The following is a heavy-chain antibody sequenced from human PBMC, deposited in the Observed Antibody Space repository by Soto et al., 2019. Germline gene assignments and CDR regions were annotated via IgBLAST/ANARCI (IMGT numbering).Heavy chain of an antibody. V-gene: IGHV3-23*01. J-gene: IGHJ4*02. Sequence: PGGALGLTCAASGVTFSTYAMTWVRQAPGKGLDWVSAISGSNNSTYYADSVKGRFTISRDNSKNTLYLQMNSLRVEDTAVYYCAKDYFEDFWGQGTLVPVSS. CDR3: AKDYFEDF. D-gene: IGHD3-22*01. CDR2: ISGSNNST. CDR1: GVTFSTYA.